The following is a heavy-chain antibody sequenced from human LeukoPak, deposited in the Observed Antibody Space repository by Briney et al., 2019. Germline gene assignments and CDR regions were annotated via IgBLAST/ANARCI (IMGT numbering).Heavy chain of an antibody. CDR2: SDPEDGET. CDR3: ATSYSGYDWGGY. V-gene: IGHV1-24*01. D-gene: IGHD5-12*01. Sequence: ASVKVSCKVSGYTLTELSMHWVREAPGKGLERMGGSDPEDGETIYAQKFQGRVTMTEDTSTDTAYMELSSLRSEDTAVYYCATSYSGYDWGGYWGQGTLVTVSS. CDR1: GYTLTELS. J-gene: IGHJ4*02.